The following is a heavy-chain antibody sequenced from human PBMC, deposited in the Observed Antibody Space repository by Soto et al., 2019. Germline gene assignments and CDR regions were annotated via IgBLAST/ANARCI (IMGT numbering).Heavy chain of an antibody. V-gene: IGHV3-72*01. Sequence: EGQLVESGGGLVQPGGSLRLSCTSSEFSLSGQYLDWVRQAPGQGLEWVGRTVNKDFSYTTEYAAAVKGRFTISRDDSENSLSLQMTSLSTEDTAVYYCVRERYAGFEYWGQGALVTVSS. CDR2: TVNKDFSYTT. CDR1: EFSLSGQY. D-gene: IGHD2-2*01. J-gene: IGHJ4*02. CDR3: VRERYAGFEY.